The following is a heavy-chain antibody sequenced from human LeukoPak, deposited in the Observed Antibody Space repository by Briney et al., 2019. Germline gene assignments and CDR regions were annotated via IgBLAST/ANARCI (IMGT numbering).Heavy chain of an antibody. CDR1: GFSLSTSGMR. D-gene: IGHD1-26*01. CDR2: IDWDDDK. CDR3: ARTSLGAFDY. J-gene: IGHJ4*02. Sequence: SGPALVKPTQTLTLTCTFPGFSLSTSGMRVSWIRQPPGKALEWLARIDWDDDKFYSTSLKTRLTISKDTSKNEVVLTMTNMDPVDTATYYCARTSLGAFDYWGQGTLVTVSS. V-gene: IGHV2-70*04.